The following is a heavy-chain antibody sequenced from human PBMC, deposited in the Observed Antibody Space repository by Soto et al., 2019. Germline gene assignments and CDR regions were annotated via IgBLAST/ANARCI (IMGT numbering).Heavy chain of an antibody. V-gene: IGHV3-7*05. J-gene: IGHJ4*02. CDR3: AKGRGGGTYFFDY. D-gene: IGHD2-21*01. CDR2: IKEDGSDI. Sequence: GGSLRLSCVASGFTFSSHWMTWVRQAPGKGLEWVANIKEDGSDIYYADSVKGRFTISRDNSRNTLYLQMNSLRAEDTAVYYCAKGRGGGTYFFDYWGQGTLVTVSS. CDR1: GFTFSSHW.